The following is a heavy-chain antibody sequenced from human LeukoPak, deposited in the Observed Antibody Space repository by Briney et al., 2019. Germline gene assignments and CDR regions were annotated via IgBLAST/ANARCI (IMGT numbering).Heavy chain of an antibody. J-gene: IGHJ4*02. CDR3: ARGPFAAGDSSGYFDH. Sequence: SETLSLTCTVSGGSISSHYWSWIRQPPGKGLEWIGYIYYSGSTNYNPSLKSRVTISVDTSKNQFSLKLSSVTAADTAVYYCARGPFAAGDSSGYFDHWGQGTLVTVSS. D-gene: IGHD3-22*01. CDR1: GGSISSHY. V-gene: IGHV4-59*11. CDR2: IYYSGST.